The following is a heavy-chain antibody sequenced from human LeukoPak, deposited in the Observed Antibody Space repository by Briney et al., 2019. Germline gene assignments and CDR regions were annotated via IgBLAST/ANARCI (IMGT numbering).Heavy chain of an antibody. CDR1: GYTFTGYY. Sequence: ASVKVSCKASGYTFTGYYMHWVRQAPGQGLEWMGWINPNSGGTNYAQKFRGRVTMTRDTSISTAYMELSRLRSDDTAVYYCARVVNYYYGMDVWGQGTTVTVSS. J-gene: IGHJ6*02. D-gene: IGHD2-2*01. V-gene: IGHV1-2*02. CDR3: ARVVNYYYGMDV. CDR2: INPNSGGT.